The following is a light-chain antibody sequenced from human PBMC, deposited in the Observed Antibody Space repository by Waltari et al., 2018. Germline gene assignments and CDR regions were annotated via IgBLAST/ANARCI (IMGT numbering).Light chain of an antibody. J-gene: IGLJ3*02. CDR3: GSWDSSLGIGV. CDR1: TPNIGNNY. Sequence: QSVLTQAPSVSAAPGQTVTISCSGTTPNIGNNYVSWYQQLPGAAPKIVIYEDNRRPSGIPARFSGSKSGASATLGITGLQTGDEADYYCGSWDSSLGIGVLGGGTRLTVL. V-gene: IGLV1-51*01. CDR2: EDN.